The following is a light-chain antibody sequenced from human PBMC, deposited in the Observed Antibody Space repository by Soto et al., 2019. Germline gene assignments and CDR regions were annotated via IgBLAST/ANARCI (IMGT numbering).Light chain of an antibody. Sequence: EIVMTQSPATLSVSPGERATLSCRASQSVSSNLAWYQQKPGQAPRLLIYGASTRAPGIPATFSGSGSGTDFTLTISSLQSEDFAVYYCQQYNNWPRGTFGQGTKLEIK. CDR3: QQYNNWPRGT. CDR2: GAS. V-gene: IGKV3-15*01. J-gene: IGKJ2*02. CDR1: QSVSSN.